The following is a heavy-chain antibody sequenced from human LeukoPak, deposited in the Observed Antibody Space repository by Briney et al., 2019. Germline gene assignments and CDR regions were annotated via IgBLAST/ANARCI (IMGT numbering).Heavy chain of an antibody. CDR1: GGSFSGYY. CDR2: INHSGST. D-gene: IGHD6-13*01. Sequence: SETLSLTRAVYGGSFSGYYWSWIRQPPGKGLEWIGEINHSGSTNYNPSLKSRVTISVDTSKNQFSLKLSSVTAADTAVYYCARRRIAGGYFQHWGQGTLVTVSS. CDR3: ARRRIAGGYFQH. J-gene: IGHJ1*01. V-gene: IGHV4-34*01.